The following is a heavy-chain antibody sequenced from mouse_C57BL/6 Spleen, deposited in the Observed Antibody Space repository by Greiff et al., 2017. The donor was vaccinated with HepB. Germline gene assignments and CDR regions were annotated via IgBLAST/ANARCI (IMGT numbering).Heavy chain of an antibody. CDR1: GFTFSDYY. D-gene: IGHD2-4*01. Sequence: EVMLVESGGGLVQPGGSLKLSCAASGFTFSDYYMYWVRQTPEKRLEWVAYISNGGGSTYYPDTVKGRFTISRDNAKNTLYLQMSRLKSEDTAMYYCARGVDYDRYFDVWGTGTTVTVSS. CDR3: ARGVDYDRYFDV. CDR2: ISNGGGST. J-gene: IGHJ1*03. V-gene: IGHV5-12*01.